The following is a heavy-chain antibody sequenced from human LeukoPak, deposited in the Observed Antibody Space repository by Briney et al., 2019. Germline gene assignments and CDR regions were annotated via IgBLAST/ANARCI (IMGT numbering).Heavy chain of an antibody. CDR3: AKGGDTAMLHYYYYYMDV. CDR2: ISGGGGST. Sequence: PGGSLRLSCAASGFPFSSFPMSWVPQAPGKGPEWVSAISGGGGSTYYADSVKGRFTISRDNSKNTVYLKMNSLGAEDTAVYYCAKGGDTAMLHYYYYYMDVWGKGTTVTVSS. J-gene: IGHJ6*03. D-gene: IGHD5-18*01. V-gene: IGHV3-23*01. CDR1: GFPFSSFP.